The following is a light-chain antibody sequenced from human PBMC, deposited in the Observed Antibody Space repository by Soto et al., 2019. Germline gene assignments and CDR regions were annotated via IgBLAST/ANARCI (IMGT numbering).Light chain of an antibody. V-gene: IGLV2-14*03. CDR2: ADS. J-gene: IGLJ1*01. CDR3: ISNTDRKTYL. Sequence: QSALTQPASVSGSPGQSITISCSGTSSDIGSYNHVAWYQQFPGKSPKLMIYADSDRPPGVSDRFSGYKSGITDSLTISGPNPDDEVDYYWISNTDRKTYLFGTGTKHTVL. CDR1: SSDIGSYNH.